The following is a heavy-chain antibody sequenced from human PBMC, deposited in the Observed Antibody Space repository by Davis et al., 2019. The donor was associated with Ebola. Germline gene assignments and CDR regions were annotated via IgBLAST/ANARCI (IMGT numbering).Heavy chain of an antibody. D-gene: IGHD3-9*01. CDR3: AKDPPRQFKPYFDWLSVS. J-gene: IGHJ4*02. CDR2: ISGSGGST. Sequence: GESLKISCAASGFTFRNYAMSWVRQAPGEGLEWVSAISGSGGSTYYADSVKGRFTISRDNSKNTLYLQMNSLRAEDTAVYYCAKDPPRQFKPYFDWLSVSWGQGTLVTVSS. V-gene: IGHV3-23*01. CDR1: GFTFRNYA.